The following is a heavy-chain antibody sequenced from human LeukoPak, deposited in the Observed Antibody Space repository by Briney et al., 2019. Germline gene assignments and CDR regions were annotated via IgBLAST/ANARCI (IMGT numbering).Heavy chain of an antibody. V-gene: IGHV3-7*01. CDR1: GFTFSSYA. D-gene: IGHD3-10*01. CDR2: IKEDGSEK. J-gene: IGHJ4*02. CDR3: ALTPDYYGSGSFDY. Sequence: GGSLRLSCAASGFTFSSYAMHWVRQAPGKGLEWVADIKEDGSEKYYVDSVKGRSTISRDNAKNSLYLQMNSLRAEDTAVYYCALTPDYYGSGSFDYWGQGTLVTVSS.